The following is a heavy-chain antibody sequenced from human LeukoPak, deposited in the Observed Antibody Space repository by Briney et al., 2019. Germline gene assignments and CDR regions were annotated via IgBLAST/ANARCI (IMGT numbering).Heavy chain of an antibody. J-gene: IGHJ6*02. CDR3: ARRGTNSVNYYYYAMDA. V-gene: IGHV4-61*08. CDR1: GGSISSGGYS. Sequence: SQTLSLTCAVSGGSISSGGYSWSWIRQPPGKGLEWIGYIYYSGSTNYNPSLKSRVTISVDTSKNQFSLKLSSVTAADTAVYYCARRGTNSVNYYYYAMDAWGQGTTVTVSS. D-gene: IGHD5-24*01. CDR2: IYYSGST.